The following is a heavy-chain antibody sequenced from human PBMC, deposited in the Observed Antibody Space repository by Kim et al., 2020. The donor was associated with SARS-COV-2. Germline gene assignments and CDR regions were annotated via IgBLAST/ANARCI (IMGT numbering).Heavy chain of an antibody. CDR2: IKSKTDGGTT. D-gene: IGHD3-3*01. Sequence: GGSLRLSCAASGFTFSNAWMSWVRQAPGKGLEWVGRIKSKTDGGTTDYAAPVKGRFTISRDDSKNTLYLQMNSLKTEDTAVYYCTTDLETHYDFWSGYYRLDYWGQGTLVTVSS. J-gene: IGHJ4*02. CDR3: TTDLETHYDFWSGYYRLDY. CDR1: GFTFSNAW. V-gene: IGHV3-15*01.